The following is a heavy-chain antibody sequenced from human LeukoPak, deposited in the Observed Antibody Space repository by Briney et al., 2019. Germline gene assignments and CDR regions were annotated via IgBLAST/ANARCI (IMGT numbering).Heavy chain of an antibody. V-gene: IGHV3-48*03. CDR3: AKDLRGYTGSNDY. CDR2: ISSSGTTT. CDR1: GFTFSSYE. Sequence: GGSLRLSCATSGFTFSSYEMDWVRQAPGKGLEWVSYISSSGTTTYYADSVKGRFTISRDNSKNTLYLQMNSLRAEDTAVYYCAKDLRGYTGSNDYWGQGTLVTVSS. J-gene: IGHJ4*02. D-gene: IGHD5-18*01.